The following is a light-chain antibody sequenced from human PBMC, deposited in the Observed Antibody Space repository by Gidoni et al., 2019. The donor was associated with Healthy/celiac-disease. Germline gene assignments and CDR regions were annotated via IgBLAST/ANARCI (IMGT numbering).Light chain of an antibody. J-gene: IGKJ1*01. CDR1: QSVSSSY. CDR2: GAS. CDR3: QQYGSSPSWT. V-gene: IGKV3-20*01. Sequence: EIVLTQSPGTLPLSPGERATLSCRASQSVSSSYLAWYQQKPGQAPRLLIYGASSRATGIPDRFSGSGSGTDFTLTISRLEPEDFAVYYCQQYGSSPSWTFGQXTKVEIE.